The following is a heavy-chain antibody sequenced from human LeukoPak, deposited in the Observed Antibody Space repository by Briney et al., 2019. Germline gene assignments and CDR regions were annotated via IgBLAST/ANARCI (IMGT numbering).Heavy chain of an antibody. CDR2: ISGSGGST. V-gene: IGHV3-23*01. CDR3: AKDSTPDTFLFDY. Sequence: GGSLRLSCAASGFTFSSYAMSWVRQAPGKGLEWVSAISGSGGSTYYADSVKGRFTISRDNSKNTLYLQMNSPRAEDTAVYYCAKDSTPDTFLFDYWGQGTLVTVSS. D-gene: IGHD5-18*01. J-gene: IGHJ4*02. CDR1: GFTFSSYA.